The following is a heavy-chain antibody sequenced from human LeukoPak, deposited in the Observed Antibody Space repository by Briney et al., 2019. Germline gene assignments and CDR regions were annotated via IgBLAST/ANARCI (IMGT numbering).Heavy chain of an antibody. V-gene: IGHV3-48*02. CDR1: GFTLSSYS. CDR2: ISSSRTSI. J-gene: IGHJ4*02. CDR3: ARDSIVGASTDFDY. D-gene: IGHD1-26*01. Sequence: GGSLRLSCAASGFTLSSYSMNWVRQAPGKGLEWVAYISSSRTSIYYADSLKGRFTISRDNAKNSLYLQMNSLRDEDTAVYYFARDSIVGASTDFDYWGQGTLVTVSS.